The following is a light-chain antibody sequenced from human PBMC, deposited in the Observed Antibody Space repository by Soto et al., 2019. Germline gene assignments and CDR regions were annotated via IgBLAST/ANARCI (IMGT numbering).Light chain of an antibody. CDR1: SSDVGGYNY. V-gene: IGLV2-14*01. CDR3: SSYTSSSTVYV. Sequence: QSALTQPASVSGSPGQSITISCTGTSSDVGGYNYVSWYQQHPGTAPKLMIYEVSNRPSGVSNRFSGSKSGNTASLTISGLQAEDEADYYCSSYTSSSTVYVFGTGTKLTVL. J-gene: IGLJ1*01. CDR2: EVS.